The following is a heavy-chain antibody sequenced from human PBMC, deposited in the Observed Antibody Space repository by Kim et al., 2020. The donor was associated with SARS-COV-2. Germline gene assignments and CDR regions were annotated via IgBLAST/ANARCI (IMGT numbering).Heavy chain of an antibody. V-gene: IGHV4-61*01. CDR2: IYYSGST. Sequence: SETLSLTCTVSGGSVSSGSYYWSWIRQPPGKGLEWIGYIYYSGSTNYNPSLKSRVTISVDTSKNQFSLKLSSVTAADTAVYYCARDAGGCSSTSCDNWFDPWGQGTLVTVSS. CDR1: GGSVSSGSYY. J-gene: IGHJ5*02. D-gene: IGHD2-2*01. CDR3: ARDAGGCSSTSCDNWFDP.